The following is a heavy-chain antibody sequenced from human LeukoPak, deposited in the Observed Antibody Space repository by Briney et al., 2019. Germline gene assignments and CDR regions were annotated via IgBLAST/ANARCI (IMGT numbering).Heavy chain of an antibody. D-gene: IGHD2-2*01. V-gene: IGHV2-70*01. CDR1: GFSLSTSGMC. J-gene: IGHJ6*04. CDR3: ARTPADIVVVPAAMRHYYYGMDV. Sequence: SGPTLVNPTQTLTLTCTFSGFSLSTSGMCVSWIRQPPGKALEWLALIDWDDDKYYSTSLKTRLTISKDTSKNQVVLTMTNMDPVDTATYYCARTPADIVVVPAAMRHYYYGMDVWGKGTTVTVSS. CDR2: IDWDDDK.